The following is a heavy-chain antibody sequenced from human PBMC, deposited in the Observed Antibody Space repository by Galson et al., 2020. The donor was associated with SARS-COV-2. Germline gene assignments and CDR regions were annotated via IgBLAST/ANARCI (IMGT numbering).Heavy chain of an antibody. V-gene: IGHV3-15*01. D-gene: IGHD6-13*01. Sequence: GGSLRLSCAASGFTFSNAWMSWVRQAPGKGLEWVGRIKSKTDGGTTDYAAPVKGRFTISRDDSKNTLYLQMNSLKTEDTAVYYCTTDPGGSSWYGHNNWFDPWGQGTLVTVSS. J-gene: IGHJ5*02. CDR3: TTDPGGSSWYGHNNWFDP. CDR2: IKSKTDGGTT. CDR1: GFTFSNAW.